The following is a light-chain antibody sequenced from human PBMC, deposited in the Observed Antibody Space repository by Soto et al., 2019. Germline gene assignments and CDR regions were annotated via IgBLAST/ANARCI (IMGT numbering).Light chain of an antibody. CDR2: EGS. CDR3: CAYAGMV. V-gene: IGLV2-23*01. Sequence: ALTQPASVSGSPGQSITISCTGTSSDVGSYNLVSWYQQHPGKAPKLMIYEGSKRPSGVSNRFSGSKSGNTASLTISGLQAEDEADYYCCAYAGMVFGGGTKLTVL. CDR1: SSDVGSYNL. J-gene: IGLJ2*01.